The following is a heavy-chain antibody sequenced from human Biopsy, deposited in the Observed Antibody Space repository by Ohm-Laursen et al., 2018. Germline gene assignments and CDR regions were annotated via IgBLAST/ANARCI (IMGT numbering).Heavy chain of an antibody. D-gene: IGHD3-9*01. Sequence: SVKVSCKASGGTFSNYGANWVRQAPGQGLEWLGGNIPILGTGNYAQKFQDRVTVAADTSTSTATMELRSLRSDDTAVYYCATKLTGYFHHWGQGTLVIVSS. CDR3: ATKLTGYFHH. J-gene: IGHJ1*01. CDR2: NIPILGTG. V-gene: IGHV1-69*06. CDR1: GGTFSNYG.